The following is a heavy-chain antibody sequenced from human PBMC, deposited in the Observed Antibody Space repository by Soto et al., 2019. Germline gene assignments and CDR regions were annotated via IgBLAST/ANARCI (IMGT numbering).Heavy chain of an antibody. CDR3: ARCAPTVTTLRGMGV. CDR1: GYTFTSYA. D-gene: IGHD4-4*01. CDR2: INAGNGNT. J-gene: IGHJ6*04. Sequence: ASVKVSCKASGYTFTSYAMHWVRQAPGQRLEWMGWINAGNGNTKYSQKFEGRVTITRDTSASTAYMELSSLRSEDTAVYYCARCAPTVTTLRGMGVWGXGTTVPVSS. V-gene: IGHV1-3*01.